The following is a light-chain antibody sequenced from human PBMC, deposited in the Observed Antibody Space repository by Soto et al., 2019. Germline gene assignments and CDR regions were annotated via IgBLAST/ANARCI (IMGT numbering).Light chain of an antibody. V-gene: IGKV1-6*01. CDR2: AAS. CDR1: QGIRND. CDR3: QQRYSTLLT. Sequence: AIQMTQSPSSLSASVGDRVTITCRASQGIRNDLGWYQQKPGKAPKLLIYAASSLQSGVPSRFSGSGSGTDFTLTISSLQPADFATYYCQQRYSTLLTFGGGTKADIK. J-gene: IGKJ4*01.